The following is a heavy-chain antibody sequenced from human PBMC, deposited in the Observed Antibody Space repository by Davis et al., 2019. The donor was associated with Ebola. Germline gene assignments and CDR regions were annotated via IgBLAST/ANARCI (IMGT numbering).Heavy chain of an antibody. Sequence: GESLKISCTASGFTFSDYGMHWVRQAPGKGPEWVATLWYGVSHISYADSVKGRFTISTDDSKKTLYLQMNSLRAEDTAVYYCAILEGVVVPAAMRYYYYYGMDVWGQGTTVTVSS. V-gene: IGHV3-33*01. J-gene: IGHJ6*02. CDR2: LWYGVSHI. CDR3: AILEGVVVPAAMRYYYYYGMDV. D-gene: IGHD2-2*01. CDR1: GFTFSDYG.